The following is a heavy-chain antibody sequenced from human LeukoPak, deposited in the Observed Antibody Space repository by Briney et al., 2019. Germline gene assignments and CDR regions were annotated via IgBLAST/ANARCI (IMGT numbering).Heavy chain of an antibody. CDR1: GYTFTGYY. CDR3: ARAGSRHLVVGATSWFDP. J-gene: IGHJ5*02. V-gene: IGHV1-18*04. Sequence: ASVKVSCKASGYTFTGYYMHWVRQAPGQGLEWMGWISAYNGNTNYAQKLQGRVTMTTDTSTSTAYMELRSLRSDDTAVYYCARAGSRHLVVGATSWFDPWGQGTLVTVSS. D-gene: IGHD1-26*01. CDR2: ISAYNGNT.